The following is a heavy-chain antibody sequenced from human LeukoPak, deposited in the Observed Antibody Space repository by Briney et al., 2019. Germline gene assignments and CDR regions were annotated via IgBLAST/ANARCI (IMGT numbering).Heavy chain of an antibody. Sequence: SETLSITCTVSGGSISSHYWSWIRQPRGKGLEWIGYIYYSGSTNYNPSLKSRVTISVDTSKNQFSLKLSSVTAADTAVYYCARKRWLQLFDYWGQGTLVTVSS. D-gene: IGHD5-24*01. CDR3: ARKRWLQLFDY. CDR1: GGSISSHY. J-gene: IGHJ4*02. V-gene: IGHV4-59*11. CDR2: IYYSGST.